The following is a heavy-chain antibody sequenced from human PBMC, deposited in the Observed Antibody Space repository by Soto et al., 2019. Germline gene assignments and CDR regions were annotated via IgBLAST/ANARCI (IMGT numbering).Heavy chain of an antibody. J-gene: IGHJ4*02. CDR2: VKSKADGGTA. D-gene: IGHD3-3*01. Sequence: EVQLVESGGGLVQPGGSLRLSCAASGFSITNTWMHWVRQAPGKGLEWVGRVKSKADGGTADYAAPVKGRFTVSRDDSKNTQYLQMTSLKMEATAVYYCNSYPDFWGGHTPLWGQGTVVTVSS. CDR3: NSYPDFWGGHTPL. CDR1: GFSITNTW. V-gene: IGHV3-15*07.